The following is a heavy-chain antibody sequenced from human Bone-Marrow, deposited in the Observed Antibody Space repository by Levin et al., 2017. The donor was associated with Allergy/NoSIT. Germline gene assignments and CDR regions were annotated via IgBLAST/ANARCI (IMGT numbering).Heavy chain of an antibody. V-gene: IGHV4-4*02. CDR3: ARNGYYSVEY. CDR1: GASISSDNW. J-gene: IGHJ4*02. CDR2: IHHSGGI. Sequence: SQTLSLTCAVSGASISSDNWWSWVRQPPGKGLEWIGEIHHSGGINSNPSLMSRVTISVDKSKNQFSLRLSSVTAADTALYYCARNGYYSVEYWGQGSLVIVSS. D-gene: IGHD3-22*01.